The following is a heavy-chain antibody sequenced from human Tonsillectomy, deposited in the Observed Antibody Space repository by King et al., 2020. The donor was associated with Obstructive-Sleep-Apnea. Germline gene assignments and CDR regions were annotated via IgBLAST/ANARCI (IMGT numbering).Heavy chain of an antibody. CDR3: VATTGPDVGHYYYYAMDV. J-gene: IGHJ6*02. CDR2: ISSKGYST. CDR1: GFTFSSHA. D-gene: IGHD1-1*01. Sequence: VQLVESGGGLVQPGGSLRLSCSASGFTFSSHAFHWVRQAPGKGLQCVSAISSKGYSTYYADSVKGRFTISRDNSKNTLYLQMSSLRAEDTAVYYCVATTGPDVGHYYYYAMDVWGQGTTVTVSS. V-gene: IGHV3-64D*06.